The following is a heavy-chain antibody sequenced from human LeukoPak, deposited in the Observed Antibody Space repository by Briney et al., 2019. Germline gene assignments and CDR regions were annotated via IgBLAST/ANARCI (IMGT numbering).Heavy chain of an antibody. CDR1: GGSISSSNW. CDR3: ATYDILTTYGGGTTY. V-gene: IGHV4-4*02. CDR2: IYHNGNT. J-gene: IGHJ4*02. Sequence: SGTLSLTCAVSGGSISSSNWWNWVRQPPGKGLEWIGEIYHNGNTNCNPSLKSRVTMSLDKSKNQFSLKLTSVTAADTAVYYCATYDILTTYGGGTTYWGQGTLVTVSS. D-gene: IGHD3-22*01.